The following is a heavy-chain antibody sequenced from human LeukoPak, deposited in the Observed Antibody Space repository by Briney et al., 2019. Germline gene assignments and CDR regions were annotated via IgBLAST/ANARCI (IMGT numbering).Heavy chain of an antibody. D-gene: IGHD3-10*01. V-gene: IGHV3-48*04. Sequence: GGSLRLSCAASGFTVSTNYMNWVRQAPGKGLEWVSYISSTSTTIYYADSVKGRFTISRDNAKNSLFLQMNSLRVEDTAVYYCTRDFEVRGVHFGYWGQGTLVTVSS. CDR1: GFTVSTNY. J-gene: IGHJ4*02. CDR2: ISSTSTTI. CDR3: TRDFEVRGVHFGY.